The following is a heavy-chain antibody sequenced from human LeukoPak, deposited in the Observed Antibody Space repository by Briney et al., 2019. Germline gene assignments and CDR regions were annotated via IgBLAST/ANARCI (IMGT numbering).Heavy chain of an antibody. V-gene: IGHV3-30*02. J-gene: IGHJ6*03. CDR3: AKEQNYYYYMDV. CDR1: GFTFSSYG. Sequence: PGGSLRLSCAASGFTFSSYGMHWVRQAPAKGLEWVAFIRYDGSNKYYADSVKGRFTISRDNSKNTLYLQMNSLRAEDTAVYYCAKEQNYYYYMDVWGKGTTVTVSS. CDR2: IRYDGSNK.